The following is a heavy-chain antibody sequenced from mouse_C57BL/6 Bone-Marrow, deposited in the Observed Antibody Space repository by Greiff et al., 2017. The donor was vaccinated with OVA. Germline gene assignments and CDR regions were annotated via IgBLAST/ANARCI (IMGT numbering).Heavy chain of an antibody. CDR1: GYTFTDYE. D-gene: IGHD1-1*01. CDR3: TRKGSSYGYAMDD. Sequence: QVQLQQSGAELVRPGASVTLSCKASGYTFTDYEMHWVKQTPVHGLEWIGAIDPETGGTAYNQKFKGKAILTADKSSSTAYMELRSLTSEDSAVYYCTRKGSSYGYAMDDWGQGTSVTVSS. J-gene: IGHJ4*01. V-gene: IGHV1-15*01. CDR2: IDPETGGT.